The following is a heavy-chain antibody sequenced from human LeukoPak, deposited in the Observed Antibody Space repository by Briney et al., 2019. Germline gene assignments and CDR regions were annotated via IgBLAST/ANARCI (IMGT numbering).Heavy chain of an antibody. V-gene: IGHV4-30-2*01. J-gene: IGHJ4*01. CDR2: IYHSGST. CDR3: ARSDSSGYYPDY. CDR1: GGSISSGGYS. Sequence: SETLSLTCAVSGGSISSGGYSWSWIRQPPGKGLEWIGYIYHSGSTYYNPSLKSRVTISVDRSKNQFSLKLSSVTAADTAVYYCARSDSSGYYPDYWGQEPWSPSPQ. D-gene: IGHD3-22*01.